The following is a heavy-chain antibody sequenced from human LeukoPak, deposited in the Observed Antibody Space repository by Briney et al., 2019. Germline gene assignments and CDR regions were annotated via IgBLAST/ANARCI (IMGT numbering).Heavy chain of an antibody. CDR2: ISYDGSNK. D-gene: IGHD6-6*01. CDR1: GFTFSSHG. V-gene: IGHV3-30*18. CDR3: AKEMYSSSSWDWFDP. J-gene: IGHJ5*02. Sequence: GGSLRLSCAASGFTFSSHGMHWVRQAPGKGLEWVAVISYDGSNKYYADSVKGRFTISRDNSKNTLYLQMNSLRAEDTAVYYCAKEMYSSSSWDWFDPWGQGTLVTVSS.